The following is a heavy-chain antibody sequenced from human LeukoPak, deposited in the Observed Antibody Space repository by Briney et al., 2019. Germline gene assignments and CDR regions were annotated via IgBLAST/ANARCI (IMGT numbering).Heavy chain of an antibody. D-gene: IGHD6-13*01. CDR2: INKEGNQK. Sequence: GGSLRLYCAAAGFSFSSHWMCLVRQAPEKGLELVANINKEGNQKYYMDTVKGRFTISRDNAKKSLYLQMNSLRAEDTAVYYCARDGVAPGIYFDNWGQGILVTVSS. CDR3: ARDGVAPGIYFDN. J-gene: IGHJ4*02. V-gene: IGHV3-7*03. CDR1: GFSFSSHW.